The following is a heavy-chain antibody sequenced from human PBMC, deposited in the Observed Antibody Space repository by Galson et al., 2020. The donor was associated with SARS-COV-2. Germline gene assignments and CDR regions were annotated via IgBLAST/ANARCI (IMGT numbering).Heavy chain of an antibody. CDR3: VRGDYDYVWWTYSLRAFDI. V-gene: IGHV4-30-4*08. Sequence: SETLSLTCTVSGGSISSGDYYWTWIRQSPQKGLEWIGYVYYSGSTHYIPSLRGRISISVDSSKNQFSLKLSSVTVADTAVYYCVRGDYDYVWWTYSLRAFDIWGQGTLVTVSS. D-gene: IGHD3-16*01. CDR2: VYYSGST. J-gene: IGHJ3*02. CDR1: GGSISSGDYY.